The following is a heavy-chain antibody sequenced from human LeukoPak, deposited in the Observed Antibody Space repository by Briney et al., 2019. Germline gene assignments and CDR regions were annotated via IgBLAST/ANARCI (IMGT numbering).Heavy chain of an antibody. CDR1: GFTFGDYA. CDR2: IASETYGGTA. Sequence: GGSLRLSCTASGFTFGDYAMTWVRQAPGKGLEWVGFIASETYGGTAEYAASVKGRFTISRDDSKSVAYLQMNSLKTEDTAVYYCTRDQTPYYWGQGTLVTVSS. J-gene: IGHJ4*02. CDR3: TRDQTPYY. V-gene: IGHV3-49*04.